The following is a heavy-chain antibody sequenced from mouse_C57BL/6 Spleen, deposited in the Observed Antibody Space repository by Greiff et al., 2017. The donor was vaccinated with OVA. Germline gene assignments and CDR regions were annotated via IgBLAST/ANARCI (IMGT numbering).Heavy chain of an antibody. CDR2: IDPSDSYT. V-gene: IGHV1-69*01. Sequence: QVQLQQPGAELVMPGASVKLSCKASGYTFTSYWMHWVKQRPGQGLEWIGEIDPSDSYTNYNQKFKGKSTLTVDKSSSTAYMQLSSLTSEDSAFYYCARHCPYYFDYWGQGTTLTVSS. J-gene: IGHJ2*01. CDR3: ARHCPYYFDY. CDR1: GYTFTSYW.